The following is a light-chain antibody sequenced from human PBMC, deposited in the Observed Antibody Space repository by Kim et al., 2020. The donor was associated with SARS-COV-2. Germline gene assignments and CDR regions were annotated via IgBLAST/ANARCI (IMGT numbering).Light chain of an antibody. CDR1: QSVLYSSNNKNY. J-gene: IGKJ2*01. V-gene: IGKV4-1*01. Sequence: RATINCKSSQSVLYSSNNKNYLAWYQQKPGQPPKLLIYWASTRESGVPDRFSGSGSGTDFTLTITSLQAEDVSLYYCQQYYSSPRTFGQGTKLEI. CDR3: QQYYSSPRT. CDR2: WAS.